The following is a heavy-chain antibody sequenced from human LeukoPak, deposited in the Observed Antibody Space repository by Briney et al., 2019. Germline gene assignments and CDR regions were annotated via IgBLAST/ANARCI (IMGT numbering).Heavy chain of an antibody. D-gene: IGHD3-22*01. CDR3: AKAARGYYDSSGPSYYFDY. CDR2: ISGSGGST. CDR1: GFTFSSYA. Sequence: PGRSPRLSCAASGFTFSSYAMSWVRQAPGKGLEWVSAISGSGGSTYYADSVKGRFTISRDNSKNTLYLQMNSLRAEDTAVYYCAKAARGYYDSSGPSYYFDYWGQGTLVTVSS. J-gene: IGHJ4*02. V-gene: IGHV3-23*01.